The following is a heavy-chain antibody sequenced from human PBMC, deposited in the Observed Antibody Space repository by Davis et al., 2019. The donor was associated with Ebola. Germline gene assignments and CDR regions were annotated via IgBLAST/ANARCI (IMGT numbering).Heavy chain of an antibody. CDR1: GGTFSSYA. Sequence: SVKVSCKASGGTFSSYAISWVRQAPGQGLEWMGGIIPIFGTANYAQKFQGRVTITADKSTSTAYMELSSLRSEDTAVYYCARGMAMGTNFDYWGQGTLVTVSS. D-gene: IGHD5-24*01. V-gene: IGHV1-69*06. CDR3: ARGMAMGTNFDY. CDR2: IIPIFGTA. J-gene: IGHJ4*02.